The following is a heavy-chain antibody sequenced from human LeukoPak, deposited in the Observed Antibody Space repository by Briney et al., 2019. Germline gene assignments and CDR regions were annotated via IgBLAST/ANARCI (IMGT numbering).Heavy chain of an antibody. V-gene: IGHV3-21*01. J-gene: IGHJ1*01. Sequence: PGGSLRLSCAASGFTFSSYTMNWVRQAPGKRQEWVSAISSGSSYKYFTDSVKGRFSISRDNAKDSLYLQMNSLRAEDTAVYYCAKEAQVLKGYFQHWGQGTLVTVSS. D-gene: IGHD2-8*01. CDR3: AKEAQVLKGYFQH. CDR2: ISSGSSYK. CDR1: GFTFSSYT.